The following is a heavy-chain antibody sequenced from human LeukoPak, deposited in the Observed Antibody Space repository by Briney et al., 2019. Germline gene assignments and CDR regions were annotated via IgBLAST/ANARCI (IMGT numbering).Heavy chain of an antibody. CDR2: IYYSGST. D-gene: IGHD4-17*01. V-gene: IGHV4-39*01. CDR3: ARRTVTTIWH. CDR1: GGSISSSSYY. Sequence: KSSETLSLTCTVSGGSISSSSYYWGWIRQPPGKGLESIGSIYYSGSTYYNPSLKSRVTISVDTSKNQFSLKLSSVTAADTAVYYCARRTVTTIWHWGQGTLVTVSS. J-gene: IGHJ4*02.